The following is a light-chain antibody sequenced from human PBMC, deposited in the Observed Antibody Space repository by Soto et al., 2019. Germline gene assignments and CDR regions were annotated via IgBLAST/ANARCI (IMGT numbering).Light chain of an antibody. V-gene: IGKV1-5*01. J-gene: IGKJ1*01. CDR2: DAS. CDR3: QQYKSYPWT. Sequence: DIQLTQSPSTLSASVGDTVTISCRASESLIGWLAWYQQRPGSAPKLLIHDASSLEGGVPSRFTGDGSGTEFSLTIASLQPDDFGTYYCQQYKSYPWTFGQGTKVDLK. CDR1: ESLIGW.